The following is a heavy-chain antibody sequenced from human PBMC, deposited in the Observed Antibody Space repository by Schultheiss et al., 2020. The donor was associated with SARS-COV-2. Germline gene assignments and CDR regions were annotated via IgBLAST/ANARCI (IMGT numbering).Heavy chain of an antibody. J-gene: IGHJ6*02. Sequence: GGSLRLSCAASGFTFRDYGMHWVRQAPGKGLEWVAAMWYDGSNEYHADSVKGRFSISRDNSKNTLYLQMNSLRAEDTAVYYCARAIVLMVYAIILDGMDVWGQGTTVTVSS. CDR3: ARAIVLMVYAIILDGMDV. CDR2: MWYDGSNE. V-gene: IGHV3-33*01. D-gene: IGHD2-8*01. CDR1: GFTFRDYG.